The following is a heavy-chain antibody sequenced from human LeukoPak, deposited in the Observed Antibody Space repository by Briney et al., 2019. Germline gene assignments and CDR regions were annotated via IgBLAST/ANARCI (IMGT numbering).Heavy chain of an antibody. V-gene: IGHV3-23*01. Sequence: GGSLRLSCAASGFTFTSYAMTWVRQAPGKGLEWVSGISGGGGGTYYADSVKGRFTISRDNAKGTLYLQMNSLRAEDTALYYCAKGIGLRPPDYWGQGTLVTVSS. J-gene: IGHJ4*02. CDR1: GFTFTSYA. CDR2: ISGGGGGT. CDR3: AKGIGLRPPDY. D-gene: IGHD3-16*01.